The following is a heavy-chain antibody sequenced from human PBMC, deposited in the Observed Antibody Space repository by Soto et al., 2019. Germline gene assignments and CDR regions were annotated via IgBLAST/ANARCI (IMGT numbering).Heavy chain of an antibody. CDR3: ARDWSPDGDYYYYGMDV. J-gene: IGHJ6*02. Sequence: GGSPRLSCAASGFTFSSYAMHWVRQAPGKGLEWVAVISYDGSNKYYADSVKGRFTISRDNSKNTLYLQMNSLRAEDTAVYYCARDWSPDGDYYYYGMDVWGQGTTVTVSS. V-gene: IGHV3-30*04. CDR2: ISYDGSNK. D-gene: IGHD4-17*01. CDR1: GFTFSSYA.